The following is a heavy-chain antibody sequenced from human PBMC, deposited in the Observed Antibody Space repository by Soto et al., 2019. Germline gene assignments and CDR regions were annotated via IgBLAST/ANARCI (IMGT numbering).Heavy chain of an antibody. CDR2: IYYSGST. CDR1: GGSISSYY. V-gene: IGHV4-59*08. CDR3: ASEVVPAAYSNWFDP. Sequence: SETPSLTCTVSGGSISSYYWSWIRQPPGKGLEWIGYIYYSGSTNYNPSLKSRVTISVDTSKNQFSLKLSSVTAADTAVYYCASEVVPAAYSNWFDPWGQGTLVTVSS. D-gene: IGHD2-2*01. J-gene: IGHJ5*02.